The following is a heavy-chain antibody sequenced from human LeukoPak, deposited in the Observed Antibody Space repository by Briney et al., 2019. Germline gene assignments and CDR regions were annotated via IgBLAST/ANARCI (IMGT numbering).Heavy chain of an antibody. CDR2: IIPIFGTA. CDR1: GGTFSSYG. J-gene: IGHJ4*02. D-gene: IGHD1-1*01. CDR3: AIIPGYNWNDGLRDY. Sequence: ASVKVSCKASGGTFSSYGISWVRQAPGQGLEWMGGIIPIFGTANYAQKLQGRVTMTTDTPTSTVYMELRSLRSDDTAVYYCAIIPGYNWNDGLRDYWGQGTLVTVSS. V-gene: IGHV1-69*05.